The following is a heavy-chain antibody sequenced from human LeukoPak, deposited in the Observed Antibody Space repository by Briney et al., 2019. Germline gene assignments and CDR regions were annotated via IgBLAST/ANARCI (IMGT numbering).Heavy chain of an antibody. CDR1: GFTFSDYY. CDR3: AKEVYYYDSSGYWD. CDR2: ISGSGGST. Sequence: GSLRLSCAASGFTFSDYYMSWTRQAPGKGLEWVSAISGSGGSTYYADSVKGRFTISRDNSKNTLYLQMNSLRAEDTAVYYCAKEVYYYDSSGYWDWGQGTLVTVSS. V-gene: IGHV3-23*01. D-gene: IGHD3-22*01. J-gene: IGHJ4*02.